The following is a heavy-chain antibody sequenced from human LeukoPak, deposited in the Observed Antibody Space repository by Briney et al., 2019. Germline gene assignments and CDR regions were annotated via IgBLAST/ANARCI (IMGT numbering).Heavy chain of an antibody. CDR3: ATEHRIVVPAASPREAHWFDP. V-gene: IGHV4-34*08. CDR1: GFTFSSYE. Sequence: GSLRLSCAASGFTFSSYEMNWVRQAPGKGLEWIGEINHSGSTNYNPSLKSRVTISVDTSKNQFSLKLSSVTATDTAVYYCATEHRIVVPAASPREAHWFDPWGQGTLVTVSS. CDR2: INHSGST. J-gene: IGHJ5*02. D-gene: IGHD2-2*01.